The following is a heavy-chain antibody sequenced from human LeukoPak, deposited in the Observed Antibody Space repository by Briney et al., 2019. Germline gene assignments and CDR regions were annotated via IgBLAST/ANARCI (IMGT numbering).Heavy chain of an antibody. J-gene: IGHJ4*02. Sequence: SETLSLTCTVSGGSISSGSYYWSWIRQPAGKGLEWIGRIYTSRSTNYNPSLKSRVTISVDTSKNQFSLKLSSVTAADTAVYYCASSDFWSGYYIDYWGQGTLVTVSS. V-gene: IGHV4-61*02. CDR3: ASSDFWSGYYIDY. CDR2: IYTSRST. CDR1: GGSISSGSYY. D-gene: IGHD3-3*01.